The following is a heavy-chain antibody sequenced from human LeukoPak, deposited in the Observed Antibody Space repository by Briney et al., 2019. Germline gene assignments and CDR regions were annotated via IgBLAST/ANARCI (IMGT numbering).Heavy chain of an antibody. D-gene: IGHD2-15*01. CDR2: ISAYNGNT. CDR3: ARRAVVAPAFDI. CDR1: VYTFTSYG. J-gene: IGHJ3*02. V-gene: IGHV1-18*01. Sequence: ASVKVSCKASVYTFTSYGISWVRQAPGQGLEWMGWISAYNGNTNYAQKLQGRVTMTTDTSTSTAYMELRSLRSDDTAVYYCARRAVVAPAFDIWGQGTMVTVSS.